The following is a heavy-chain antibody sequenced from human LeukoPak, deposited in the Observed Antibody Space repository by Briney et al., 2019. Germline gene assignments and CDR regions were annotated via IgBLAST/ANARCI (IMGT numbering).Heavy chain of an antibody. J-gene: IGHJ4*02. CDR1: GGSIRSSNYY. V-gene: IGHV4-39*07. D-gene: IGHD2-2*01. CDR2: VYYSGST. Sequence: SETLSLTCTVSGGSIRSSNYYWGWIRQPPGKGLEWIGSVYYSGSTNYNPSLKSRVTISVDTSKNQFSLKLSSVTVADTAVYYCAAEYCSGASCHGAFDYWGQGTLVTVSS. CDR3: AAEYCSGASCHGAFDY.